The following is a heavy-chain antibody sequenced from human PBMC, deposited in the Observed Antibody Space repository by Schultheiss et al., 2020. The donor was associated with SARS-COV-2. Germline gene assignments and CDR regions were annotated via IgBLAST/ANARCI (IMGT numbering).Heavy chain of an antibody. D-gene: IGHD3-10*01. V-gene: IGHV3-13*01. J-gene: IGHJ4*02. CDR3: AKDMVPLWPSLPTN. CDR2: IGTAGDT. Sequence: GGSLRLSCAASGFTFSSYDMHWVRQATGKGLEWVSAIGTAGDTYYPGSVKGRFTISRENAKNSLYLQMNSLGAGDTAVYFCAKDMVPLWPSLPTNWGQGTLVTVSS. CDR1: GFTFSSYD.